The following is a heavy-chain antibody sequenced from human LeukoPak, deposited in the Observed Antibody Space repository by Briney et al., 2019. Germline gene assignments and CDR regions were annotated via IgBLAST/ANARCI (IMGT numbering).Heavy chain of an antibody. CDR3: ARGLGVAMDFFDY. J-gene: IGHJ4*02. D-gene: IGHD5-18*01. V-gene: IGHV1-46*03. CDR2: INPSGGST. Sequence: ASVTVSCKASGYTFTSYYMHWVRQAPAQGLEWMGIINPSGGSTSYAQKFQGRVTMTRYTSTSTISMELRSLRSEDTAMYLCARGLGVAMDFFDYWGQGTLVTVSS. CDR1: GYTFTSYY.